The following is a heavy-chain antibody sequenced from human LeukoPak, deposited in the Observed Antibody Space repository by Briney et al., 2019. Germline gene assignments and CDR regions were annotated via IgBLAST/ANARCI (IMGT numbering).Heavy chain of an antibody. V-gene: IGHV1-69*04. J-gene: IGHJ4*02. CDR2: IIPIFGIA. D-gene: IGHD6-19*01. Sequence: ASVKVSCKASGDTFSSYAISWVRQAPGQGLEWMGRIIPIFGIANYAQKFQGRVTITADKSTSTAYMELSSLRSEDTAVYYCARSDSIAVAGIWGQGTLVTVSS. CDR3: ARSDSIAVAGI. CDR1: GDTFSSYA.